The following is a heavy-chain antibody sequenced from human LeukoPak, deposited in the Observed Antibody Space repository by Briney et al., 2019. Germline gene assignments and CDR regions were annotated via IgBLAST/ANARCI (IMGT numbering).Heavy chain of an antibody. V-gene: IGHV3-7*03. CDR2: IKADGSQK. CDR3: AKVIWGFGEDHFDY. D-gene: IGHD7-27*01. J-gene: IGHJ4*02. CDR1: GFTFSAYW. Sequence: GGSLRLSSAASGFTFSAYWMSWVRQAPGKGLEWVANIKADGSQKFYVDSVKGRFTISRDNAKNSLYLQMNSLRAEDTAVYYCAKVIWGFGEDHFDYWGQGTLVTVSS.